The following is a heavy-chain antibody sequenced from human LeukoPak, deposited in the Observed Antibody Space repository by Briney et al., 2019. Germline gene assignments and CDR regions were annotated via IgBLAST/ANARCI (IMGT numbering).Heavy chain of an antibody. Sequence: SVKVSCKASGGTFSSYAISWVRQAPGQGLEWMGGIIPIFGTANYAQKFQGRVTITADESTSTAYMELSSLRSEDTAMYYCAQQLLPDAFDIWGQGTMVTVSS. CDR1: GGTFSSYA. CDR2: IIPIFGTA. D-gene: IGHD6-13*01. J-gene: IGHJ3*02. CDR3: AQQLLPDAFDI. V-gene: IGHV1-69*13.